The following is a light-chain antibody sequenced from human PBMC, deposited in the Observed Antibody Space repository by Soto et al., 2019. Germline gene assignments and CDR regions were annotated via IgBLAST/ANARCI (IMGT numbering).Light chain of an antibody. CDR2: AAS. Sequence: DIQVTQSPSSVSASVSDRVTITCRASQDIAAYLACYQHKPGRAPELLIHAASSLQSGVPSRFSGSGSGTDFTLTINSLQPEDFATYYCQQAYSFPITFGQGALLEVK. V-gene: IGKV1D-12*01. CDR1: QDIAAY. CDR3: QQAYSFPIT. J-gene: IGKJ5*01.